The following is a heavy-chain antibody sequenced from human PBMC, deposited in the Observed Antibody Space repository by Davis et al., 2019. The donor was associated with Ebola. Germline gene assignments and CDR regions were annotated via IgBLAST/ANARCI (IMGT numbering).Heavy chain of an antibody. J-gene: IGHJ4*02. V-gene: IGHV1-69*13. CDR2: NIPIFGTA. CDR1: GYTFNNYG. D-gene: IGHD1-1*01. Sequence: SVKVSCKPSGYTFNNYGVSWVRQVPGQGLEWMGGNIPIFGTANYAQKFQCRVTITADESTSTAYMELSSLRSEDTAVYYCASVQGLNWNYFDYWGQGTLVTVSS. CDR3: ASVQGLNWNYFDY.